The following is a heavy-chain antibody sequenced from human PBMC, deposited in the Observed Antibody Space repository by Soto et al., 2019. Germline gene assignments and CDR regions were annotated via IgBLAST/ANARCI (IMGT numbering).Heavy chain of an antibody. CDR2: ISGSGGST. CDR1: GFTFSSYW. V-gene: IGHV3-23*01. Sequence: GGSLRLSCAASGFTFSSYWMHWVRQAPGKGLEWVSVISGSGGSTYYADSVKGRFTISRDNAKNTLYLQMKSLTAEDTAVYYCASSQGDYWGQGTLVTVSS. CDR3: ASSQGDY. J-gene: IGHJ4*02.